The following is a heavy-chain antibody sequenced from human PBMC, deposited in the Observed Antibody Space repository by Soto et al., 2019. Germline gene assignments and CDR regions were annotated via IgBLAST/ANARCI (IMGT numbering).Heavy chain of an antibody. CDR2: ISYDGSNK. CDR1: GFTFSSYG. Sequence: GGSLRLSCAASGFTFSSYGMHWVRQAPGKGLEWVAVISYDGSNKYYADSVKGRFTISRDNSKNTLYLQMNSLRAEDTAVYYCAKDFGSSSWTYYFDYWGQGTLVTVSS. V-gene: IGHV3-30*18. J-gene: IGHJ4*02. D-gene: IGHD6-13*01. CDR3: AKDFGSSSWTYYFDY.